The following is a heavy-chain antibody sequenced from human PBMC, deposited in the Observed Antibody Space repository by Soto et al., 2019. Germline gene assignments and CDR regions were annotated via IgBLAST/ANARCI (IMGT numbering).Heavy chain of an antibody. D-gene: IGHD3-9*01. CDR3: ARGGSNDWQVAFDI. J-gene: IGHJ3*02. CDR1: GGSFSTYY. V-gene: IGHV4-34*01. Sequence: SETLSLTCVVSGGSFSTYYYSWIRQSPGKGLEWIGEINHNGNNNYSPSLKSRVTMSLDTPKNQFSLKLTSVTAADTAVYYCARGGSNDWQVAFDIWGQGTMVTVSS. CDR2: INHNGNN.